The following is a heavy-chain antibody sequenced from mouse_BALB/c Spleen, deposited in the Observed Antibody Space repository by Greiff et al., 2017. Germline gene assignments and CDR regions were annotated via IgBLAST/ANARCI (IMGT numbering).Heavy chain of an antibody. Sequence: DVMLVESGGDLVKPGGSLKLSCAASGFTFSSYGMSWVRQTPDKRLEWVATISSGGSYTYYPDSVKGRFTISRDNAKNTLYLQMSSLKSEDTAMYYCARQGITTVVARHWYFDVWGAGTTVTVSS. V-gene: IGHV5-6*02. CDR2: ISSGGSYT. CDR1: GFTFSSYG. D-gene: IGHD1-1*01. J-gene: IGHJ1*01. CDR3: ARQGITTVVARHWYFDV.